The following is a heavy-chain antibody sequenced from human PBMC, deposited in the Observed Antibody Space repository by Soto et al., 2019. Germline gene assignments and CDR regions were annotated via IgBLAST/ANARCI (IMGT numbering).Heavy chain of an antibody. Sequence: QVQLQESGPGLVKPSQTLSLTCTVSGGSISSGGYYWSWIRQHPGKGLEWIGYIYYSGSTYYNPSLKSRVTIAVDTSKNQFSLKLSSVTAADTAVYYCARGGYGDHDYYFDYWGQGTLVTVSS. V-gene: IGHV4-31*03. CDR3: ARGGYGDHDYYFDY. D-gene: IGHD4-17*01. CDR2: IYYSGST. CDR1: GGSISSGGYY. J-gene: IGHJ4*02.